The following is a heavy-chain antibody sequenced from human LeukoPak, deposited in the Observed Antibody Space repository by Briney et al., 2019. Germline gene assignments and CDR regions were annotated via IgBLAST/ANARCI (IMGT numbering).Heavy chain of an antibody. CDR2: INPSTGGT. Sequence: ASVTVSCKASGYTFTDYYMHWVRQAPGQGLEWMGRINPSTGGTNSAQRFQGRVTMTRDTSIRTAYMELSSLRSDDTAVYYCAREHLFSGSENYVLLNWFDPWGQGTLVT. CDR3: AREHLFSGSENYVLLNWFDP. V-gene: IGHV1-2*02. J-gene: IGHJ5*02. D-gene: IGHD3-10*01. CDR1: GYTFTDYY.